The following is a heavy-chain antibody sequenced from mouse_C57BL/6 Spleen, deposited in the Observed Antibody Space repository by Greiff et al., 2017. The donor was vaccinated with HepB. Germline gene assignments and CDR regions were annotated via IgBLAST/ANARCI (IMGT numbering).Heavy chain of an antibody. CDR2: ISGGGGNT. J-gene: IGHJ4*01. D-gene: IGHD4-1*02. CDR3: ARQSATGPYYAMDY. Sequence: EVQLVESGGGLVKPGGSLKLSCAASGFTFSSYTMSWVRQTPEKRLEWVATISGGGGNTYYPDSVKGRFTISRDNAKNTLYLQMSSLRSEDTALYYCARQSATGPYYAMDYWGQGTSVTVSS. CDR1: GFTFSSYT. V-gene: IGHV5-9*01.